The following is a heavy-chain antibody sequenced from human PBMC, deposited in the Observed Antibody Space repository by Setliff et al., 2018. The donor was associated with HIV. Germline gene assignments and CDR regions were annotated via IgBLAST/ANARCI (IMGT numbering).Heavy chain of an antibody. CDR3: ARGALGPTVTSYYYYYMDV. V-gene: IGHV4-34*01. D-gene: IGHD4-17*01. Sequence: SETLSLTCAVYGGSFPAYYWNWVRQPPGKGLEWIGEINYSGDTTYNPSLKSRVTISVDTSKNQFSLKLSSVTAADTAVYYCARGALGPTVTSYYYYYMDVWGKGTTVTVSS. J-gene: IGHJ6*03. CDR2: INYSGDT. CDR1: GGSFPAYY.